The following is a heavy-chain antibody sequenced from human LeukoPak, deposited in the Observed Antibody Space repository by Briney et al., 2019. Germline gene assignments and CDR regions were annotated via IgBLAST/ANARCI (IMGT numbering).Heavy chain of an antibody. CDR1: GGSISSGSYY. Sequence: PSETLSLTCTVSGGSISSGSYYWSWIRQPPGKGLEWIGYIYYSGSTNYNPSLKSRVTISVNTSKNQFSLKLSSVTAADTAVYYCASEMATNLFDYWGQGTLVTVSS. D-gene: IGHD5-24*01. V-gene: IGHV4-61*01. J-gene: IGHJ4*02. CDR2: IYYSGST. CDR3: ASEMATNLFDY.